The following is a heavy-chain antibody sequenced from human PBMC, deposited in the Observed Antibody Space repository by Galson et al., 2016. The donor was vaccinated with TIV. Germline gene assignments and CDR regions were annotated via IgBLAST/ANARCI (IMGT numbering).Heavy chain of an antibody. J-gene: IGHJ4*02. CDR2: VNPNSGGT. Sequence: CKAFGYAFTSFFVHWVRQAPGQGLEWLGRVNPNSGGTVYAQKFEGRLTLTWDTSTSTIYMELNSLISGDTAVYYCARGGRGSAWYADYWGQGSPVTVSS. CDR1: GYAFTSFF. D-gene: IGHD6-13*01. CDR3: ARGGRGSAWYADY. V-gene: IGHV1-2*06.